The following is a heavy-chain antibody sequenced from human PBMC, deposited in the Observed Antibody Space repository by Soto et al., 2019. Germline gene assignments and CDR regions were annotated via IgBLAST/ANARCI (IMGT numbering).Heavy chain of an antibody. J-gene: IGHJ3*02. CDR1: GGSVSSDSYY. CDR2: IYYSGST. Sequence: ASETLSLTCTVSGGSVSSDSYYWSWIRQPPGKGLEWIGYIYYSGSTNYNPSLKSRVTISVDTSKNQFSLKLSSVTAADTAVYYCARVSRELLDIWGQGTMVTVSS. D-gene: IGHD1-7*01. V-gene: IGHV4-61*01. CDR3: ARVSRELLDI.